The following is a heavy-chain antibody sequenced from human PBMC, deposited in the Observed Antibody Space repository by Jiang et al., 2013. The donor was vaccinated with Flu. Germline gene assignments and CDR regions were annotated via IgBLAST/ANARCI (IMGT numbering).Heavy chain of an antibody. J-gene: IGHJ3*02. Sequence: GGSISSYYWSWIRQPPGKGLEWIGYIYYSGSTNYNPSLKSRVTISVDTSKNQFSLKLSSVTAADTAVYYCARLLIGDHNAFDIWGQGTMVTVSS. V-gene: IGHV4-59*01. CDR1: GGSISSYY. D-gene: IGHD4-17*01. CDR2: IYYSGST. CDR3: ARLLIGDHNAFDI.